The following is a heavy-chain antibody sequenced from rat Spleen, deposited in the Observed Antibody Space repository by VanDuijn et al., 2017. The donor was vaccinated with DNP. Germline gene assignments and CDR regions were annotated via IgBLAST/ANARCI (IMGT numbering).Heavy chain of an antibody. CDR3: ARHWDYYSGPYFDY. CDR2: ISYDGSRT. D-gene: IGHD1-1*01. Sequence: EVQLVESGGRLVQPGNSLKLSCAASGFTFSDYAMAWVRQAPKKGLEWVATISYDGSRTYYRDSVKGRFTISRDNAKSTLYLQMDSLRSEDTATYYCARHWDYYSGPYFDYWGQGVMVTVSS. CDR1: GFTFSDYA. V-gene: IGHV5-17*01. J-gene: IGHJ2*01.